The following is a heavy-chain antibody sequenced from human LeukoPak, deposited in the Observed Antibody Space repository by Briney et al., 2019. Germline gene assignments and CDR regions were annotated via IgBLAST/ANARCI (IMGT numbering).Heavy chain of an antibody. Sequence: GGSLRLSCAASGFTFSSYGMHWVRQAPGKGLEWVAFIRYDGSNKYYADSVKGRFTISRDNSKNTLYLQMNSLRAEDTAVYYCARQGGDYYGSGSYFDDYWGQGTLVTVSS. J-gene: IGHJ4*02. CDR3: ARQGGDYYGSGSYFDDY. CDR2: IRYDGSNK. CDR1: GFTFSSYG. V-gene: IGHV3-30*02. D-gene: IGHD3-10*01.